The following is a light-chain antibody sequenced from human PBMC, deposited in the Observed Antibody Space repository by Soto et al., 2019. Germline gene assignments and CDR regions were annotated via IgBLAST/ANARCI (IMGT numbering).Light chain of an antibody. CDR1: PDINNW. V-gene: IGKV1D-12*01. Sequence: DIQVTQSPSSVSASVGDRVTITCRASPDINNWLAWYQQKPGKAPKLLIYTTSNLQSGVPSRFSGSGSGTDFTLTISSLQPEDVATYYCQQDNSFPLTFGGGTKVEIK. CDR2: TTS. CDR3: QQDNSFPLT. J-gene: IGKJ4*01.